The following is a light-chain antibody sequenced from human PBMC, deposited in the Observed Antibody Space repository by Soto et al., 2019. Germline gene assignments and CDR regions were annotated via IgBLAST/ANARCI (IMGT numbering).Light chain of an antibody. V-gene: IGKV1-27*01. CDR1: QGISNY. CDR3: QQYDNLPPGIT. J-gene: IGKJ3*01. Sequence: DIPMTHSPSSLSASLLYRFTINFGASQGISNYLAWYQQKPGKVPKLLIYAASTLQSGVPSRFSGLGSGTDFTFTISSLQPEDIATYYCQQYDNLPPGITFGPGTKVGIK. CDR2: AAS.